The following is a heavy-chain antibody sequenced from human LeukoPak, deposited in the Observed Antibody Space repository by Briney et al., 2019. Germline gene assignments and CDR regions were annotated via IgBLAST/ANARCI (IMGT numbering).Heavy chain of an antibody. V-gene: IGHV4-59*01. J-gene: IGHJ4*02. D-gene: IGHD6-13*01. CDR1: GGSISSYY. Sequence: PSETLSLTCTVSGGSISSYYWSWIRQPTGKGLEWIGYIYYSGSTNYNPSLKSRVTISVDTSKNQFSLKLSSVTAADTAVYYCARVWQQLAFDYWGQGTLVTVSS. CDR3: ARVWQQLAFDY. CDR2: IYYSGST.